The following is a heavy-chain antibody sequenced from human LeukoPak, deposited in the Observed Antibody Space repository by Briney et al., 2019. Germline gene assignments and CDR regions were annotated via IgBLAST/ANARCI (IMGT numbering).Heavy chain of an antibody. Sequence: PSETLSLTCSVSGGSIRSSNYNWGWIRQPPGKGLELIGSFHYTGTTFYNPSLKSRVTISVDTSKNQFSLKPSSVTAADTAVYYCARIGGSFYFYYYMDVWGKGTTVIVSS. CDR2: FHYTGTT. V-gene: IGHV4-39*07. CDR3: ARIGGSFYFYYYMDV. CDR1: GGSIRSSNYN. D-gene: IGHD1-26*01. J-gene: IGHJ6*03.